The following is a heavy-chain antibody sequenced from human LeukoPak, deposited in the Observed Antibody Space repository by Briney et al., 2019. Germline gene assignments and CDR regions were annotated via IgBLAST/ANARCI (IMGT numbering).Heavy chain of an antibody. CDR3: ERVSSGSYYFDS. J-gene: IGHJ4*02. Sequence: SETLSLTCAISGGSISSSNWWSWVRQPPGKGLEWIGEIYHSGSTNYSPSLKSRVTISVDKSKNQFSLKVTSVTAAGTAVYYCERVSSGSYYFDSWGQGTLVTVSS. CDR1: GGSISSSNW. D-gene: IGHD1-26*01. CDR2: IYHSGST. V-gene: IGHV4-4*02.